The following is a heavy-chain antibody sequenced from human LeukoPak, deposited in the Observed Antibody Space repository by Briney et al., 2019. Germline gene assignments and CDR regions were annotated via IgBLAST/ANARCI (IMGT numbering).Heavy chain of an antibody. Sequence: ASVHVSFKASGYTFTNFSITWVRQAPGRGLEWMGWISVYNGSTNYAQKLQGRVTMTTGTSTSTAYMELRSLRSDDTAVYYCARMGGERLGPWFDYWGQGTLVTVSS. V-gene: IGHV1-18*01. J-gene: IGHJ4*02. CDR2: ISVYNGST. CDR1: GYTFTNFS. D-gene: IGHD1-1*01. CDR3: ARMGGERLGPWFDY.